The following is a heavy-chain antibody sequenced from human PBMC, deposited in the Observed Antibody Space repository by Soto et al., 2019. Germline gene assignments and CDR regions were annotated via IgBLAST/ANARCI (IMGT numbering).Heavy chain of an antibody. V-gene: IGHV4-61*01. CDR1: GGSVSSRSHF. D-gene: IGHD5-12*01. J-gene: IGHJ5*02. Sequence: QVQLQESGPGLVKPSETLSVTCTVSGGSVSSRSHFWSWIRQPPGGGLQWIGYIFYSGSTNYNPSLKSRATLSVDTSRNQFPLRLTSVTAADTAFYYCARYDAESGSNKIDPWGQGTLVTVSS. CDR2: IFYSGST. CDR3: ARYDAESGSNKIDP.